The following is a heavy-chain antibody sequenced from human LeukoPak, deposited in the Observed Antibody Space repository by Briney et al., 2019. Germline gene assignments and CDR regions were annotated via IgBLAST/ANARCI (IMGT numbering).Heavy chain of an antibody. V-gene: IGHV4-34*01. Sequence: SETLSLTCAVYGGSFSGYYWSWIRQPPGKGLEWIGEINHSGSTIYNPSLKSRVTISVDTSKNQSSLKLSSVTAADTAVYYCARGRPNFYCSSTSCYRPRWFDPWGQGTLVTVSS. CDR1: GGSFSGYY. D-gene: IGHD2-2*01. CDR2: INHSGST. CDR3: ARGRPNFYCSSTSCYRPRWFDP. J-gene: IGHJ5*02.